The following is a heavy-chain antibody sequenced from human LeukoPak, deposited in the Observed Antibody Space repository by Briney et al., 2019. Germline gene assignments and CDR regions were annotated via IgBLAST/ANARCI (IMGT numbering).Heavy chain of an antibody. CDR1: GFTFSSYSM. D-gene: IGHD3-10*01. CDR2: IYHSGST. Sequence: PGGSLRLSCAASGFTFSSYSMNWVRQPPGKGLEWIGEIYHSGSTNYNPSLKSRVTISVDKAKNQFSLKLSSVTAADTAVYYCAIKSYDSGRSFDYWGQGTLVTVSS. J-gene: IGHJ4*02. CDR3: AIKSYDSGRSFDY. V-gene: IGHV4-4*02.